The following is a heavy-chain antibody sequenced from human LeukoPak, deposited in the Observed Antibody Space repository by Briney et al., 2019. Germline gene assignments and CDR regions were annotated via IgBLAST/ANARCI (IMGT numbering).Heavy chain of an antibody. CDR1: GFSINNYW. J-gene: IGHJ4*02. CDR3: AKYYYDSSGYEN. CDR2: IKGDASEK. D-gene: IGHD3-22*01. V-gene: IGHV3-7*01. Sequence: GGSLTLSCAVSGFSINNYWMTWYRQAPGKGLECVAHIKGDASEKYYLDSVKGRFTISRDNAKNSLYLQMNSLRAEDTAVYYCAKYYYDSSGYENWGQGTLVTVSS.